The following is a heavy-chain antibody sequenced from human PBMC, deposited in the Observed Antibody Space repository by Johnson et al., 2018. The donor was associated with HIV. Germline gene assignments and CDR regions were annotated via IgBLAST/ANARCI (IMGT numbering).Heavy chain of an antibody. CDR2: IYSGGST. D-gene: IGHD4-11*01. V-gene: IGHV3-66*01. CDR3: ARGSTVTTLSGAFDI. J-gene: IGHJ3*02. Sequence: VQLVESGGGLVQPGGSLRLSCAASGFTVSSNYMSWVRQAPGKGLEWVSVIYSGGSTYYADSVKGRFTTSRDNSKNTLYLQMNSLRADDTAVYYCARGSTVTTLSGAFDIWGQGTLVTVSS. CDR1: GFTVSSNY.